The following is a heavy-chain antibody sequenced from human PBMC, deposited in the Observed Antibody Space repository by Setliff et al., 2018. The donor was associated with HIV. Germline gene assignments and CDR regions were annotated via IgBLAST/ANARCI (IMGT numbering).Heavy chain of an antibody. J-gene: IGHJ6*02. D-gene: IGHD2-2*01. CDR1: GYSISSGYY. CDR3: ARTPYSSSSDV. Sequence: SETLSLTCVVSGYSISSGYYWGWIRQPPGKGLEWIGNLYHSGSTYYNPSLESRVTISRDTSKNQFSLKLSSVTAADTAVYYCARTPYSSSSDVWGQGTTVTVSS. CDR2: LYHSGST. V-gene: IGHV4-38-2*01.